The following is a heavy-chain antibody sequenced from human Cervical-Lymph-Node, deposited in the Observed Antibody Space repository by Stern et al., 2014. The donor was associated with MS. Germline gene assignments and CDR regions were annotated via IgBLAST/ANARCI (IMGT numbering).Heavy chain of an antibody. J-gene: IGHJ4*02. V-gene: IGHV3-7*01. CDR3: ARVGIQLWVFDY. CDR1: GFTFSSSW. CDR2: IKQDGSEK. D-gene: IGHD5-18*01. Sequence: EVQLVESGGGLVQPGGSLRLSCAASGFTFSSSWMSSVRQAPGKALVWVANIKQDGSEKYYVDSVKGRLPISSENVKNSLYLQMHSLRAEDTAVYYCARVGIQLWVFDYWGQGTLVTVSS.